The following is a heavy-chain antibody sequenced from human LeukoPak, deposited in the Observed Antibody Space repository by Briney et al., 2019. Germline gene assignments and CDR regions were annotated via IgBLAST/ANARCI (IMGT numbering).Heavy chain of an antibody. CDR1: GYTFTSYG. CDR3: ATGPVDVGMDV. J-gene: IGHJ6*02. D-gene: IGHD3-9*01. Sequence: AASVKVSCKASGYTFTSYGISWVRQAPGQGPEWMGGFDPEDGETIYAQKFQGRVTMTEDTSTDTAYMELSSLRSEDTAVYYCATGPVDVGMDVWGQGTTVTVSS. V-gene: IGHV1-24*01. CDR2: FDPEDGET.